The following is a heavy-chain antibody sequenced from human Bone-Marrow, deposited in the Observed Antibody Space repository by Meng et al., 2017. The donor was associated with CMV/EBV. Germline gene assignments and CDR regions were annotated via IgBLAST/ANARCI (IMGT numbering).Heavy chain of an antibody. CDR3: AREVAYINYYYGMDV. V-gene: IGHV1-69*10. Sequence: SVKVSCKASGGTFSSYAISWVRQAPGQGLEWMGGIIPILGIANYAQKFQGRVTITADKSTSTAYMELSSLRSEDTAVYYCAREVAYINYYYGMDVWGQGTTVTVSS. CDR1: GGTFSSYA. J-gene: IGHJ6*02. D-gene: IGHD2-21*01. CDR2: IIPILGIA.